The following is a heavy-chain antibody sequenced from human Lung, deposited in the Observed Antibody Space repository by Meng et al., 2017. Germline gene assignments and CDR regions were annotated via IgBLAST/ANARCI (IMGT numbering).Heavy chain of an antibody. J-gene: IGHJ4*02. CDR2: IHYTGRT. CDR1: GGSISSGVYY. Sequence: QVQLQESGPGLVEPSQTLPLTSPVSGGSISSGVYYWSWIRQHPGKGLEWIGHIHYTGRTYYNPSLESRITISVDTSKSQFSLRLSSMMAADTAVYYCAREADGSGRLDYWGQGTLVTVSS. V-gene: IGHV4-31*03. D-gene: IGHD3-10*01. CDR3: AREADGSGRLDY.